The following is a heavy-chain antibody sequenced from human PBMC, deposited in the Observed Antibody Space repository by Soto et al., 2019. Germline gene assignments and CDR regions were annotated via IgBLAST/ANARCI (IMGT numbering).Heavy chain of an antibody. CDR1: GFTVNSHY. Sequence: TGGSLRLSCAASGFTVNSHYMSWVRQGPGKGLEWVSVIYKGGCTFYADSLKVRLTISRDNSKNTVFLQMNSLRAEDAAVYYCASTRDSGTSYYFDYWGQGTLVTVSS. J-gene: IGHJ4*02. D-gene: IGHD1-26*01. CDR2: IYKGGCT. CDR3: ASTRDSGTSYYFDY. V-gene: IGHV3-53*01.